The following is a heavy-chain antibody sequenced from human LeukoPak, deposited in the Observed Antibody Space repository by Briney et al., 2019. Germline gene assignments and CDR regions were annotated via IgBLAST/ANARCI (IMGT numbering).Heavy chain of an antibody. J-gene: IGHJ4*02. V-gene: IGHV3-7*01. CDR3: ARHYYDNIWGSYKY. Sequence: GGSLRLSCAASGFTFNAYYMAWVRQAPGKGLEWVANVKSDGSGGSYADSVKGRFTISRDNTKNSLYLQMNSLRDEDTAVYYCARHYYDNIWGSYKYWGQGTLVTVPP. CDR1: GFTFNAYY. CDR2: VKSDGSGG. D-gene: IGHD3-16*01.